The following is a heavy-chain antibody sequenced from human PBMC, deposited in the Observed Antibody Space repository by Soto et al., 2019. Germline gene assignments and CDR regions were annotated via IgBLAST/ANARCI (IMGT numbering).Heavy chain of an antibody. CDR1: GGSISSGGYY. CDR2: IYYSGST. CDR3: ARGDSSGYYYAPCYI. Sequence: QVQLQESGPGLVKPSQTLSLTCTVSGGSISSGGYYWSWIRQHPGKGLEWIGYIYYSGSTYYNPSLKSRVTIAVDTSKNQFSLKLSSVTAVATAVYYCARGDSSGYYYAPCYIWGQGTMVTVSS. V-gene: IGHV4-31*03. J-gene: IGHJ3*02. D-gene: IGHD3-22*01.